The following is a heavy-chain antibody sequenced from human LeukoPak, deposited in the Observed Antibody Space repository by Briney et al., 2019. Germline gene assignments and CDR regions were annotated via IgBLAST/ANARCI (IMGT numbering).Heavy chain of an antibody. CDR2: IFPMFETA. CDR1: GDSFSTYA. V-gene: IGHV1-69*06. Sequence: EASVKVSCTASGDSFSTYAISWVRQAPGQGLEWMGGIFPMFETANYAQRFQGRLTITADKSTSTAYMELSSLRSEDTAVYYCARDRFNTGQIDYWGQGTLVTVSS. D-gene: IGHD5-18*01. J-gene: IGHJ4*02. CDR3: ARDRFNTGQIDY.